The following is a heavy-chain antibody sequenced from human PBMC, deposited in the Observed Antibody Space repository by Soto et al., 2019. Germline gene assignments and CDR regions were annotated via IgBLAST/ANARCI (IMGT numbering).Heavy chain of an antibody. CDR1: GYTFTRSG. V-gene: IGHV1-3*01. J-gene: IGHJ6*02. CDR3: ASSYCISTSCPPYYGMDV. D-gene: IGHD2-2*01. CDR2: INAGNGNT. Sequence: ASVKVSCKASGYTFTRSGISWVRQAPGQRLEWMGWINAGNGNTKYSQKFQGRVTITRDTSASTAYMELSSLRSEDTAVYYCASSYCISTSCPPYYGMDVWGQGTTVTVSS.